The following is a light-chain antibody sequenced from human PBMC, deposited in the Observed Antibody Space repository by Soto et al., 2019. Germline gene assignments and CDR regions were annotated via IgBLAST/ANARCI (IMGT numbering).Light chain of an antibody. CDR1: SSDVGGYNY. CDR2: DVS. CDR3: CSYAGSYLWV. Sequence: QSALTQPRSVSGSPGQSVTISCTGTSSDVGGYNYVSWYQQHPGKAPKLMIYDVSKRPSGVPDRFSGSKSGNTASLTISGFQAEDEADYYCCSYAGSYLWVFGGGTKLTVL. V-gene: IGLV2-11*01. J-gene: IGLJ2*01.